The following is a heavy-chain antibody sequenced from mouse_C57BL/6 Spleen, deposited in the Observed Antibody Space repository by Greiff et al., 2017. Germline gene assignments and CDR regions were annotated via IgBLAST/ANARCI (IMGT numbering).Heavy chain of an antibody. V-gene: IGHV5-16*01. CDR3: AREDYCSSYGFAY. J-gene: IGHJ3*01. D-gene: IGHD1-1*01. CDR1: GFTFSDYY. CDR2: INYAGSST. Sequence: EVTVVDSEGGLVQPGSSMKLSCTASGFTFSDYYMAWVRQVPEKGLEWVAHINYAGSSTSYLDSLKSRFIISRDNSKNILYLQMSSLKSEDTATYYCAREDYCSSYGFAYWGQGTLVTVAA.